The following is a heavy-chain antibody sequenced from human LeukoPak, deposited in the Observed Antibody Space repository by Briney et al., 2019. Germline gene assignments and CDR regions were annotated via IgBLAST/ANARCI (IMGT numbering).Heavy chain of an antibody. CDR2: INEGGDTT. D-gene: IGHD1-7*01. Sequence: GGALSLSFAASGFPFDDYAMHWGRRAPGKGLEGASLINEGGDTTYYADSVKGRFTISRDNSKNFLYLQMTSLRTEDTALYYCSPYDWSYLGDYWGQGTLVTVSS. CDR3: SPYDWSYLGDY. J-gene: IGHJ4*02. CDR1: GFPFDDYA. V-gene: IGHV3-43*02.